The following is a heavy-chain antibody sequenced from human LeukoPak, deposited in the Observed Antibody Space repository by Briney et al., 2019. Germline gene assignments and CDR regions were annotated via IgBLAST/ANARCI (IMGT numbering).Heavy chain of an antibody. CDR2: IIQDGSEK. D-gene: IGHD3-10*01. CDR1: GFTFSNYW. V-gene: IGHV3-7*02. J-gene: IGHJ6*02. Sequence: GGSLRLSCAASGFTFSNYWMSWVRQAPGKGLEWVANIIQDGSEKYYVDSVKGRFTISRDNAKKTVYLQMNSLRVEDTAIYYCTRHYGTGFYGMDVWGQGTTVTVSS. CDR3: TRHYGTGFYGMDV.